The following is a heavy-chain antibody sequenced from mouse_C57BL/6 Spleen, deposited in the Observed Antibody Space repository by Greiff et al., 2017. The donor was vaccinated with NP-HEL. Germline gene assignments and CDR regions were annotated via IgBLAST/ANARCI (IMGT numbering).Heavy chain of an antibody. V-gene: IGHV14-2*01. D-gene: IGHD1-1*01. Sequence: VQLKESGAELVKPGASVKLSCTASGFNIKDYYMHWVKQRTEQGLEWIGRIDPEDGETKYAPKFQGKATITADTSSNTAYLQLSSLTSEDTAVCYCARGTITTVEGAGFAYWGQRALVTVAA. CDR1: GFNIKDYY. CDR3: ARGTITTVEGAGFAY. CDR2: IDPEDGET. J-gene: IGHJ3*01.